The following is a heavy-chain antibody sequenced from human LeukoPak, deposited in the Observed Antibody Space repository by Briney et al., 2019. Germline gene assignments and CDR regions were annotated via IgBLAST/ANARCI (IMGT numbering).Heavy chain of an antibody. CDR1: GFTFSDYS. V-gene: IGHV3-11*04. CDR3: AGAYGSGSYSAFDI. J-gene: IGHJ3*02. Sequence: GGSLRLSCAASGFTFSDYSMSWIRQAPGKGLEWVSHISESGTTTYYADSVKGRFTISRDNSKNTLYLQMNSLRAKDTAVYYCAGAYGSGSYSAFDIWGQGTMVTVSS. D-gene: IGHD3-10*01. CDR2: ISESGTTT.